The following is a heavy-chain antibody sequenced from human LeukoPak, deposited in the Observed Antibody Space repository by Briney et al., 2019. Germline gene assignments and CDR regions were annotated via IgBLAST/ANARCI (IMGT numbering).Heavy chain of an antibody. J-gene: IGHJ4*02. V-gene: IGHV1-18*01. CDR1: GYTFTSYG. CDR2: ISAYNGNT. D-gene: IGHD3-10*01. Sequence: ASVKVSCKASGYTFTSYGISWVRQAPGQGLEWMGWISAYNGNTNYAQKLQGRVTMTTDTSTSTAYMELRSLRSDDTAVYYCATGLDVLLWFGQRFHYWAQGPLVRVSS. CDR3: ATGLDVLLWFGQRFHY.